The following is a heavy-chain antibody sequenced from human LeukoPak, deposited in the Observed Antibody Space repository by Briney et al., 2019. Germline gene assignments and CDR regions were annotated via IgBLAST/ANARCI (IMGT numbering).Heavy chain of an antibody. CDR2: ISSSSSYI. CDR1: GFTFSSYS. Sequence: GGSLRLSCAASGFTFSSYSMNWVRQAPGKGLEWVSSISSSSSYIYYADSVKGRFTISRDNAKNSLYLQMNSLRAEDTAVYYCARDLALPYCSGGSCYSPDEYYYYYGMDVWGQGTTVTVSS. J-gene: IGHJ6*02. CDR3: ARDLALPYCSGGSCYSPDEYYYYYGMDV. V-gene: IGHV3-21*01. D-gene: IGHD2-15*01.